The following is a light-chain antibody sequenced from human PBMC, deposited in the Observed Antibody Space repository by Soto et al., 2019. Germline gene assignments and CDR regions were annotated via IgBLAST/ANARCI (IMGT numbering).Light chain of an antibody. J-gene: IGLJ2*01. Sequence: QSVLTQPPSVSGAPGQRVTISCTGSSSNIGAGYDVHWYQQLPGTAPKLLIYGNSNRPSGVPDRFSGSKSGTSASLALTGLQAEDEACYDCQSYDRSPSGYVVFRVGTNVPVL. CDR2: GNS. CDR1: SSNIGAGYD. CDR3: QSYDRSPSGYVV. V-gene: IGLV1-40*01.